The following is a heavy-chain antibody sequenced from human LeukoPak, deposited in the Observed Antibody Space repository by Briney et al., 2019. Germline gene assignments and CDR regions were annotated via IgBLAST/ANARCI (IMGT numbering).Heavy chain of an antibody. CDR2: FSYSGST. V-gene: IGHV4-59*01. D-gene: IGHD1-26*01. J-gene: IGHJ4*02. Sequence: SETLSLTCPVSGVSISDYHWIWIRQPPAKGLEWMGYFSYSGSTRYNPSLKSRVTMSVDTSKNQFSLRLNSVAAADTAVYYCARMYSGTSYYFDFWGQGTLVTVSS. CDR3: ARMYSGTSYYFDF. CDR1: GVSISDYH.